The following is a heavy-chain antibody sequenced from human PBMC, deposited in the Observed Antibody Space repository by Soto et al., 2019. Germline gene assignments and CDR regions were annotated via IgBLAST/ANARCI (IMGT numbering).Heavy chain of an antibody. CDR2: IYSGGST. CDR3: ARVQDYTVTGYFDL. V-gene: IGHV3-53*01. J-gene: IGHJ2*01. Sequence: PGGSLRLSCAASGFTVSSNYMSWVRQAPGKGLEWVSVIYSGGSTYYADSVKGRFTISRDNSKNTLYLQMKSLRAEDTAVYYCARVQDYTVTGYFDLWGRGTLVTVSS. CDR1: GFTVSSNY. D-gene: IGHD4-17*01.